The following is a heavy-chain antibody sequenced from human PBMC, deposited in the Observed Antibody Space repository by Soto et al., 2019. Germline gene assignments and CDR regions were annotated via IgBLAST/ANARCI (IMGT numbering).Heavy chain of an antibody. CDR1: GFTFNTYG. CDR3: ARISGSGHLGWFDP. J-gene: IGHJ5*02. CDR2: IWYDGSYR. D-gene: IGHD3-10*01. Sequence: QVQLVQSGGGVVQSGRSLRLSCISSGFTFNTYGMFWARQAPGTGLEWVAGIWYDGSYRYYVDSVKGRFTVSRDNSKNTVYLEMNNLRAEDTAVYYCARISGSGHLGWFDPWVQGTLVTVSS. V-gene: IGHV3-33*01.